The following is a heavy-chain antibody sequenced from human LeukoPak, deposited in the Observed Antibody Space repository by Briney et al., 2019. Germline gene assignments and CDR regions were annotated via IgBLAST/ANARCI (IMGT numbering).Heavy chain of an antibody. V-gene: IGHV1-18*01. D-gene: IGHD5-24*01. CDR1: GGTFSSYA. Sequence: ASVKVSCKASGGTFSSYAISWVRQAPGQGLEWMGWISAYNGNTNYAQKNQGRVTMTTDTSTSTAYMELRSLRSDDTAVYYCVRDREEMATITSDYWGQGTLVTVSS. CDR2: ISAYNGNT. J-gene: IGHJ4*02. CDR3: VRDREEMATITSDY.